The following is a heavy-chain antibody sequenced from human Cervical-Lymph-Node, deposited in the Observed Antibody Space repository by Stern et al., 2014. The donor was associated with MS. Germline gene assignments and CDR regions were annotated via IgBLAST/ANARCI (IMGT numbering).Heavy chain of an antibody. CDR3: ARGEKQWLSLWDY. J-gene: IGHJ4*02. CDR2: IIPIFGTA. Sequence: QVQLGQSGAEVKKPGASVKVSCKASGGTFSSYAISWVRQAPGQGIEWKGGIIPIFGTANYAQKFQGRVTITADESTSTAYMELSSLRSEDTAVYYCARGEKQWLSLWDYLGQGTLVTVSS. CDR1: GGTFSSYA. V-gene: IGHV1-69*01. D-gene: IGHD6-19*01.